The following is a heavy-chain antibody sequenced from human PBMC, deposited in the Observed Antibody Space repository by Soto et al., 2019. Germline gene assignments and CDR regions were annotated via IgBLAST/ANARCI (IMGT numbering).Heavy chain of an antibody. J-gene: IGHJ6*02. V-gene: IGHV3-33*01. CDR3: ARDSLAARYYYGMDV. CDR2: IWYDGSNK. D-gene: IGHD6-6*01. Sequence: GGSLRLSCAASGFTFSSYGMHWVRQAPGKGLEWVAVIWYDGSNKYYADSVKGRFTISRDNSKNTLYLQMNSLRAEDTAVYYCARDSLAARYYYGMDVWGQGTTVTVSS. CDR1: GFTFSSYG.